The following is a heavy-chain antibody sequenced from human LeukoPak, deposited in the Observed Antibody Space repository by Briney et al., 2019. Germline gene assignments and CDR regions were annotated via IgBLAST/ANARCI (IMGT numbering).Heavy chain of an antibody. J-gene: IGHJ6*03. CDR2: ISSSGSTI. CDR1: GFTFSDYY. D-gene: IGHD6-13*01. V-gene: IGHV3-11*04. CDR3: ARDDIPGYSSSWYWDYYYYMDV. Sequence: GGSLRLSCAASGFTFSDYYMSWIRQAPGKGLEWVSYISSSGSTIYYADSVKGRFTISRDNAKNSLYLQMNSLRAEDTAVYYCARDDIPGYSSSWYWDYYYYMDVWGKGTTVTISS.